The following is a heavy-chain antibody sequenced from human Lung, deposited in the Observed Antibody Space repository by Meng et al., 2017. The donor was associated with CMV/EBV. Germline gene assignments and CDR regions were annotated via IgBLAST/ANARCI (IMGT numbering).Heavy chain of an antibody. D-gene: IGHD6-6*01. CDR3: ARVGYSSTSVYFDY. J-gene: IGHJ4*02. Sequence: SVFTFSDYYMSYIRQAPGKGLEWVSYISSLSGSSKYYTDSVKGRFTISRDNTKNSLYLQMNSLRAEDTAVYYCARVGYSSTSVYFDYWGQGTLVTVSS. CDR1: VFTFSDYY. V-gene: IGHV3-11*01. CDR2: ISSLSGSSK.